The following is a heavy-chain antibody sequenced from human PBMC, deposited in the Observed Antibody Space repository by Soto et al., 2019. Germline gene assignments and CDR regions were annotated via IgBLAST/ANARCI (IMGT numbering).Heavy chain of an antibody. CDR2: IYHSGST. V-gene: IGHV4-4*02. CDR3: ARRTSSSSDYYGMDL. CDR1: GGSISSSKW. Sequence: PSETLSLTCAVSGGSISSSKWWSWIRQPPGKGLEWIGEIYHSGSTNYNPSLKSRVTISVDKSKNQFSLKLSSVTAADTAVYYCARRTSSSSDYYGMDLWGRGTTVTVSS. D-gene: IGHD6-6*01. J-gene: IGHJ6*02.